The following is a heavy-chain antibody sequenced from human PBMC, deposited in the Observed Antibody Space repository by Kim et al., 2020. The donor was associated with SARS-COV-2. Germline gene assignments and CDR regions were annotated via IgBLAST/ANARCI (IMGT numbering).Heavy chain of an antibody. Sequence: GGSLRLSCIGSGFIFSTYNMNWVRQAPGKGLELISSVTSSGTIYYADSVKGRFTISRDDAKKSLYLQMDNLRNEDTAVYYFAKDCCTYGPLGVWGQGAL. V-gene: IGHV3-48*02. J-gene: IGHJ1*01. CDR3: AKDCCTYGPLGV. CDR2: VTSSGTI. D-gene: IGHD3-10*01. CDR1: GFIFSTYN.